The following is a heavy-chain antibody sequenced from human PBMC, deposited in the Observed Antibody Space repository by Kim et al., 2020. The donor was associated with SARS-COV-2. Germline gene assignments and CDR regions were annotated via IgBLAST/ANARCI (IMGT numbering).Heavy chain of an antibody. Sequence: SETLSLTCAVYGGSFSGYYWSWIRQPPGKGLEWIGEINHSGSTNYNPSLKSRVTISVDTSKNQFSLKLSSVTAADTAVYYCARLEAPTTPNWFDPWGQGTLVTVSS. CDR3: ARLEAPTTPNWFDP. CDR1: GGSFSGYY. CDR2: INHSGST. D-gene: IGHD5-12*01. J-gene: IGHJ5*02. V-gene: IGHV4-34*01.